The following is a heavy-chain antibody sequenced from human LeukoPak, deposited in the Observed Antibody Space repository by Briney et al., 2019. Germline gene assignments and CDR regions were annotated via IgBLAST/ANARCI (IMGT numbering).Heavy chain of an antibody. Sequence: PSETLSLTCTVSGGSVVTNDFYWGWIRQRPGKGPEWIGHSYYSGSTYYNPSLRSRVTISVDTSKNQFSLKLSSLTAADTAVYYCASRRGRYDYWGQGTLVTVSS. CDR1: GGSVVTNDFY. CDR3: ASRRGRYDY. D-gene: IGHD5-24*01. J-gene: IGHJ4*02. CDR2: SYYSGST. V-gene: IGHV4-30-4*08.